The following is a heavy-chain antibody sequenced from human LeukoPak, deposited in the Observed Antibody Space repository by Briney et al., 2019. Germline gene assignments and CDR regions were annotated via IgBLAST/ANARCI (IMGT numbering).Heavy chain of an antibody. CDR1: GFTFTSYS. CDR3: AKGGKWDVTPFDY. J-gene: IGHJ4*02. V-gene: IGHV3-23*01. CDR2: ISGGGGST. D-gene: IGHD1-26*01. Sequence: PGGSLRLSCAASGFTFTSYSIHWVRQAPGKGLEWVSTISGGGGSTYYADSVKGRFTISRDNSKNTLYLQVNSLRAEDTAVYYCAKGGKWDVTPFDYWGQGTLVTVSS.